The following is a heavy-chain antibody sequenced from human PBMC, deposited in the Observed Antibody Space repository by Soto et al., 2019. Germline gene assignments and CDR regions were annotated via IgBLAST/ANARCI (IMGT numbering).Heavy chain of an antibody. CDR2: IYYIGST. CDR1: GGSIRSSY. Sequence: QVQLQESGPGLVKPSETLSLTCTVSGGSIRSSYWSWIRQPPGKGLEWIGFIYYIGSTNYNPSLRSRVTISVDTSKNEVSLKLHSVTAADTAVYYCASTMRRGGYTRKYFDYWGQGTRVTVSS. J-gene: IGHJ4*02. CDR3: ASTMRRGGYTRKYFDY. D-gene: IGHD3-22*01. V-gene: IGHV4-59*01.